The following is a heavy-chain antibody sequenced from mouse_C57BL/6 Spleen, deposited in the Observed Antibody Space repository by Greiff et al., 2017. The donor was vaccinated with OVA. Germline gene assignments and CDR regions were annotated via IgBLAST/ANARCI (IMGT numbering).Heavy chain of an antibody. CDR3: ARALTGTEAMDD. Sequence: QVQLQQPGAELVRPGSSVKLSCKASGYTFTSYWMHWVKQRPIQGLEWIGNIDPSDSETHYNQKFKDKATLTVDKSSSTAYMQLSSLTSEDSAVYYCARALTGTEAMDDWGQGTSVTVSS. D-gene: IGHD4-1*01. J-gene: IGHJ4*01. CDR2: IDPSDSET. CDR1: GYTFTSYW. V-gene: IGHV1-52*01.